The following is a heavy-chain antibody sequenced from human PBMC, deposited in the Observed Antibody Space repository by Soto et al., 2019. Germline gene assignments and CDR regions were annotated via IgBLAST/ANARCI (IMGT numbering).Heavy chain of an antibody. J-gene: IGHJ5*02. V-gene: IGHV4-31*03. CDR2: IYHSGST. D-gene: IGHD2-21*01. CDR3: ARDGAGAYGLGWFDP. CDR1: GDSISRGGYY. Sequence: QVQLQESGPGLVKPPQTLSLTCTVSGDSISRGGYYWNWLRQHPRKGLEWIGYIYHSGSTIYNPSLKSRVTISVDTSKNRLSLELSNVTAADTAVYYCARDGAGAYGLGWFDPWGQGILVTVSS.